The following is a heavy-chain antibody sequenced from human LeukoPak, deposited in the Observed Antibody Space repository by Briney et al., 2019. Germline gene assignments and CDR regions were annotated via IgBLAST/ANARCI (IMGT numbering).Heavy chain of an antibody. J-gene: IGHJ6*02. Sequence: TGGSLRLSCAASGLTFDDYTMHWVRQAPGKGLEWVSLISWDGGSTYYADSVKGRFTISRDNSKNSLYLQMNSLRTEDTALYYCAKDAKAAAGTGYYYYGMDVWGQGTTVTVSS. V-gene: IGHV3-43*01. CDR3: AKDAKAAAGTGYYYYGMDV. CDR2: ISWDGGST. D-gene: IGHD6-13*01. CDR1: GLTFDDYT.